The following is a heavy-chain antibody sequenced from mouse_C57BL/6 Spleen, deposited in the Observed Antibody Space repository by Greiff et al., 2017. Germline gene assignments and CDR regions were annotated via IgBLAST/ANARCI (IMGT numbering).Heavy chain of an antibody. V-gene: IGHV5-4*03. CDR1: GFTFSSYA. D-gene: IGHD2-3*01. Sequence: EVMLVESGGGLVKPGGSLTLSCAASGFTFSSYAMSWVRQTPEKRLEWVGTISDGGSYTYYPDTVKGRFTISRDNAKNNLYLQMSHLKSEDTAMYYCARGYYDGYYVGFAYWGQGTLVTVSA. J-gene: IGHJ3*01. CDR3: ARGYYDGYYVGFAY. CDR2: ISDGGSYT.